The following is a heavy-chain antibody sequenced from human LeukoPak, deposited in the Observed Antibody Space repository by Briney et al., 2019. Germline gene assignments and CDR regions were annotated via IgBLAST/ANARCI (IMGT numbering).Heavy chain of an antibody. CDR1: GGSISSGDYY. J-gene: IGHJ4*02. CDR3: ARGLLFAGNSYFDY. D-gene: IGHD4-23*01. Sequence: SQTLSLTCTVSGGSISSGDYYWSWIRQPPGKGLEWIGYIYYSGSTYYNPSLKSRVTISVDTSKNQFSLKLSSVTAADTAVYYCARGLLFAGNSYFDYWGQGVLVTVSS. CDR2: IYYSGST. V-gene: IGHV4-30-4*01.